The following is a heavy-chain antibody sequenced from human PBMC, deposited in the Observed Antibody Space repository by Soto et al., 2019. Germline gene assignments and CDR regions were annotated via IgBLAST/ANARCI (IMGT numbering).Heavy chain of an antibody. Sequence: QVQLVQSGAEVKKPGSSVKVSCKASGGTFSSYTISWVRQAPGQGLEWMGRIIPILGIANYAQKFQGRVTITADKSTSTAYMELSRLIAEDSVVYYCALLAVAYVAFDFLGQGTMVTVSS. CDR2: IIPILGIA. J-gene: IGHJ3*01. CDR3: ALLAVAYVAFDF. V-gene: IGHV1-69*02. D-gene: IGHD6-19*01. CDR1: GGTFSSYT.